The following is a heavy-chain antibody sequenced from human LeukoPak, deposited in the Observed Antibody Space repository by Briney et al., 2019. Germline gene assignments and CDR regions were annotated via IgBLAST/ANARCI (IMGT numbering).Heavy chain of an antibody. V-gene: IGHV3-21*01. J-gene: IGHJ4*02. CDR2: ISSSSYI. Sequence: GGSLRLSCAASGFTFSSYSMNWVRQAPGKGLEWVSSISSSSYIYYADSVKGRFTISRDNAKNSLYLQMNSLRAEDTAVYYCARAIAVAGCFDYWGQGTLVTVSS. D-gene: IGHD6-19*01. CDR1: GFTFSSYS. CDR3: ARAIAVAGCFDY.